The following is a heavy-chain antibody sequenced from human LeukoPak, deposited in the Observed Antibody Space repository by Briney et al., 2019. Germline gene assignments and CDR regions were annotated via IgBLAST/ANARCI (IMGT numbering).Heavy chain of an antibody. V-gene: IGHV4-59*08. CDR1: GGSISRYY. D-gene: IGHD3-10*01. CDR3: ASRSYYHAGGGAFDI. J-gene: IGHJ3*02. CDR2: MDDSGST. Sequence: SETLSLTCTVSGGSISRYYWSWIRQPPGKGLEWIGSMDDSGSTNYNPSLKSRVTISVDTSKNQFSLRLSSVTAADTAVYYCASRSYYHAGGGAFDIWGQGTMVTVSS.